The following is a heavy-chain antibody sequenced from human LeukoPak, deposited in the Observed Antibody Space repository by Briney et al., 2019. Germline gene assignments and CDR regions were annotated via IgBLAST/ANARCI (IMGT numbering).Heavy chain of an antibody. CDR1: GYTFTTYY. V-gene: IGHV1-46*01. Sequence: ASVKVSCKASGYTFTTYYMHWVRQAPGQGLEWMGIISPSGGSTNYAQKFQGRVTMTRDTSTSTVYMELSSLRSEDTAVYYCARDADYYDSSSPFDYWGQGTLVTVSS. CDR3: ARDADYYDSSSPFDY. J-gene: IGHJ4*02. CDR2: ISPSGGST. D-gene: IGHD3-22*01.